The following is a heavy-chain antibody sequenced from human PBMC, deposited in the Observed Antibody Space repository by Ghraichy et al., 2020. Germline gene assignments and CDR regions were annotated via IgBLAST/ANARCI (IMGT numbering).Heavy chain of an antibody. J-gene: IGHJ2*01. V-gene: IGHV4-39*07. CDR2: IYYSGRD. CDR1: GGSIRSNNYY. D-gene: IGHD1-1*01. CDR3: ARGNVWYFDL. Sequence: SETLSLTCTVSGGSIRSNNYYWGWIRQGPEKGLEWIGSIYYSGRDYYNPSLKSRVTISIDTSNNQFSLKLNSVTAADSAIYYCARGNVWYFDLWGRGTLATVSS.